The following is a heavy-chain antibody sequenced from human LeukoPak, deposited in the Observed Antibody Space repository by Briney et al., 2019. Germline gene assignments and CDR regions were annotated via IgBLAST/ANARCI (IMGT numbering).Heavy chain of an antibody. CDR3: ARDVFEYSSSLSYFDY. CDR2: IYHSGST. D-gene: IGHD6-6*01. J-gene: IGHJ4*02. V-gene: IGHV4-4*02. Sequence: PSETLSLTCAVSGGSISSSNWWSWVRQPPGKGLEWIGEIYHSGSTNYNPSLKSRVTISVDKSKNQFSLKLSSVTAADTAVYYCARDVFEYSSSLSYFDYWGQGTLVTVSS. CDR1: GGSISSSNW.